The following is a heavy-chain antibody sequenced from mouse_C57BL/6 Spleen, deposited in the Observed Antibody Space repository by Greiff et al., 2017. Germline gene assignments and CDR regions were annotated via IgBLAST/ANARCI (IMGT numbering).Heavy chain of an antibody. D-gene: IGHD2-4*01. CDR1: GYAFTNYL. CDR2: INPGSGGT. Sequence: QVQLQQSGAELVRPGTSVKVSCKASGYAFTNYLIEWVKQRPGQGLEWIGVINPGSGGTNYNEKFKGKATLTADKSSSTAYMQLSSLTSEDSAVYFCARDDFWFAYWGQGTLVTVSA. J-gene: IGHJ3*01. CDR3: ARDDFWFAY. V-gene: IGHV1-54*01.